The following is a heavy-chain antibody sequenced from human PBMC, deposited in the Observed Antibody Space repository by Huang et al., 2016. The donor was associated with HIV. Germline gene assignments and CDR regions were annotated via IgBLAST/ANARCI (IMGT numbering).Heavy chain of an antibody. D-gene: IGHD3-16*02. V-gene: IGHV1-18*04. CDR3: ASGVHHYVWGSYRYLEAFDL. CDR1: GYSFTSYA. J-gene: IGHJ3*01. Sequence: QVQLVQSGAEVKKPGASVKVSCMASGYSFTSYAMSWVRQAPGQGLEGMGRISGYDGKTNYAKKFQGRVTMTADTSTSTAYMELRSLRSDDTAVYYCASGVHHYVWGSYRYLEAFDLWGQGTMVTVSS. CDR2: ISGYDGKT.